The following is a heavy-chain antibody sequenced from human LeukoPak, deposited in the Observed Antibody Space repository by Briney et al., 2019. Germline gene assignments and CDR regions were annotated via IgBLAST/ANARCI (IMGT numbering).Heavy chain of an antibody. D-gene: IGHD3-9*01. CDR3: AKSSDILTGYYGHFEY. CDR2: ISGSGGST. Sequence: PGGSLRLSCAASGFTFDDYGMSWVRQAPGKGLEWVSVISGSGGSTYYADSVKGRFTISRDNSKNTLYLQMNSLRAEDTAVYYCAKSSDILTGYYGHFEYWGQGTLVTVSS. V-gene: IGHV3-23*01. CDR1: GFTFDDYG. J-gene: IGHJ4*02.